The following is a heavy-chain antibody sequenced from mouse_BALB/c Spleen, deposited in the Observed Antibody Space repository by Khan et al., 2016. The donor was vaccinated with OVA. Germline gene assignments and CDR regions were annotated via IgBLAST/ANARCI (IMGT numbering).Heavy chain of an antibody. CDR3: AREGLRGVAMDY. J-gene: IGHJ4*01. V-gene: IGHV1S56*01. CDR2: IYPGDDST. CDR1: GYTFTSYD. Sequence: QVQLQQSGPELVKPGALVKISCKASGYTFTSYDINWVMQRPGQGLEWIGWIYPGDDSTKYNEKLKDKATLTAAKSSSTAYMQLSSLTSDNSAVYFWAREGLRGVAMDYWGQGTSVTVSS. D-gene: IGHD2-4*01.